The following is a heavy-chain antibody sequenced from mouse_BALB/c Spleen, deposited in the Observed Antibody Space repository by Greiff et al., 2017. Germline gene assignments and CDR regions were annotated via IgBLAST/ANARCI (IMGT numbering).Heavy chain of an antibody. Sequence: EVQLVESGGGLVQPGGSRKLSCAASGFTFSDYGMAWVRQAPGKGPEWVAFISNLAYSIYYADTVTGRFTISRENAKNTLYLEMSSLRSEDTAMYYCARDRGGIFDYWGQGTTLTVSS. J-gene: IGHJ2*01. V-gene: IGHV5-15*02. CDR2: ISNLAYSI. CDR3: ARDRGGIFDY. CDR1: GFTFSDYG.